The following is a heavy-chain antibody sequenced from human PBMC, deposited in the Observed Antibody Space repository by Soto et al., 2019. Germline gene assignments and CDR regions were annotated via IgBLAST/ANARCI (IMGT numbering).Heavy chain of an antibody. CDR1: GFTFSSYG. CDR2: IWYDGSNK. V-gene: IGHV3-33*01. Sequence: PGGSLRLSCAASGFTFSSYGMHWVRQAPGKGLEWVAVIWYDGSNKYYADSVKGRFTISRDNSKNTLYLQMNSLRAEDTAVYYCARDPIPIGMDVWGQGTTVTVSS. D-gene: IGHD2-2*02. J-gene: IGHJ6*02. CDR3: ARDPIPIGMDV.